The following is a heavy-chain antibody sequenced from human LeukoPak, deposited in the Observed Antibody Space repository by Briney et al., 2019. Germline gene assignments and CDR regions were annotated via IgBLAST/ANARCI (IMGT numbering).Heavy chain of an antibody. CDR1: GFTFSSYS. Sequence: GGSLRLSCAASGFTFSSYSMNWVRQAPGKGLEWVSSISSSSSYIYYADSVKGRFTISRDNAKNSLYLQINSLRAEDTAVYYCASGRRDGYNLPYWGQGTLVTVSS. J-gene: IGHJ4*02. D-gene: IGHD5-24*01. CDR3: ASGRRDGYNLPY. CDR2: ISSSSSYI. V-gene: IGHV3-21*01.